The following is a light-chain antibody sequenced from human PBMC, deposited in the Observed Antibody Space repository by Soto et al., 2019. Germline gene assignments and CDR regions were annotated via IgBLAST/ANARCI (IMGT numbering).Light chain of an antibody. V-gene: IGLV2-14*03. J-gene: IGLJ1*01. CDR3: SSFTGPTPLDV. CDR1: SSDVGAYKY. Sequence: QSALTQPASVSGSPGQSVTISCTGTSSDVGAYKYVSWYQKHPGKAPKLMIYGVSNRPSGISNRFSGSKSGNTAFLPISGLQPEDEADYYCSSFTGPTPLDVFGTGTKLTVL. CDR2: GVS.